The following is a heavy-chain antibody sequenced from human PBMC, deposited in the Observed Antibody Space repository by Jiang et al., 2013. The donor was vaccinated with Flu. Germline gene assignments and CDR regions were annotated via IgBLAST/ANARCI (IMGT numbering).Heavy chain of an antibody. Sequence: QVQVVQSGAAVKKPGASVKVSCKASGYSFTTFGLSWVRQAPGQGLEWMGWISAYNGKTHYPQKFQGRVSVTTDTSTSTAYMELRSLRFDDTAVYYCARGPYYDFWGGDHHYFDFWGQGTLVTVSS. V-gene: IGHV1-18*01. CDR3: ARGPYYDFWGGDHHYFDF. CDR2: ISAYNGKT. D-gene: IGHD3-3*01. CDR1: GYSFTTFG. J-gene: IGHJ4*02.